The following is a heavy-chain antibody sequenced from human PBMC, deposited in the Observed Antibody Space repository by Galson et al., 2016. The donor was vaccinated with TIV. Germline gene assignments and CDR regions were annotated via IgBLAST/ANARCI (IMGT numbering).Heavy chain of an antibody. J-gene: IGHJ5*02. D-gene: IGHD5-18*01. CDR2: IIPVFGTT. CDR3: ARSRGYSYGYVDP. V-gene: IGHV1-69*13. Sequence: SVKVSCKASGGTFNSYGISWVRQAPGQGLQWMGGIIPVFGTTKYSQDFQGRVAVTADESTGTAYMELSGLRFDDKAVYFCARSRGYSYGYVDPWGKGTLVTVSA. CDR1: GGTFNSYG.